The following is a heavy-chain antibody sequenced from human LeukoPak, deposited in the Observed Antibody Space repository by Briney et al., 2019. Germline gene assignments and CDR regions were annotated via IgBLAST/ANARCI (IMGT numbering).Heavy chain of an antibody. CDR1: GFTSIAYA. V-gene: IGHV3-23*01. CDR2: ISGGGVTT. D-gene: IGHD3-16*01. CDR3: ARNQQLGGHSYYYYGMDV. Sequence: GGSLRLSCVGSGFTSIAYALTWARQTPGKGLEWVSGISGGGVTTYYADSVKGRFTISRDNSKNTLYLQMNSLRADDTAIYYCARNQQLGGHSYYYYGMDVWGQGTTVTVSS. J-gene: IGHJ6*02.